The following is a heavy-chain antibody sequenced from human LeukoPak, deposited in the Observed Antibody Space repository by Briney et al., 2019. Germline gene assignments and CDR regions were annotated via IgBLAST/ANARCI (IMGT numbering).Heavy chain of an antibody. D-gene: IGHD1-26*01. J-gene: IGHJ5*02. CDR3: ARGRVGAGGGWFDP. Sequence: ASVKVSCKASGYTFTDYYMHWVRQAPGQGLEWMGWINPNSGGTNYAQKFQGRVTMTRDTSISTAYMELSRLRSDDTAVYYCARGRVGAGGGWFDPWGQGTLVTVSS. CDR1: GYTFTDYY. V-gene: IGHV1-2*02. CDR2: INPNSGGT.